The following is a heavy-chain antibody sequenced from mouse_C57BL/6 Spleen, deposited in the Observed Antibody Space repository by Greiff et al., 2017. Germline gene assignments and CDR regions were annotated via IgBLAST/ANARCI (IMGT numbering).Heavy chain of an antibody. V-gene: IGHV1-69*01. CDR1: GYTFTSYW. D-gene: IGHD4-1*01. Sequence: QVQLQQPGAELVMPGASVKLSCKASGYTFTSYWMHWVKQRPGQGLEWIGEIDPSDSYTNYNQKFKGKSTLTVDKSSRTAYMQLSSLTSEDSAVYYCTRLLTGGFAYWGQGTLVTVSA. J-gene: IGHJ3*01. CDR2: IDPSDSYT. CDR3: TRLLTGGFAY.